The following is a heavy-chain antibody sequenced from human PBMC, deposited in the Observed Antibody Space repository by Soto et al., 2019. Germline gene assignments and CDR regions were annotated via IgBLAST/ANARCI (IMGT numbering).Heavy chain of an antibody. J-gene: IGHJ5*02. CDR3: AQRLRDYGLGRERANYFEP. D-gene: IGHD3-10*01. V-gene: IGHV2-5*02. Sequence: QITLKESGPTLVRPTQTLTLTCTFSGFSLSTTGVGVGWIRQPPGKALEWLALIYWDDDKRYSPSLKSRLTITKDTTKNEVILTKTTMDPVDTATYDSAQRLRDYGLGRERANYFEPWGQGTLVTVSS. CDR2: IYWDDDK. CDR1: GFSLSTTGVG.